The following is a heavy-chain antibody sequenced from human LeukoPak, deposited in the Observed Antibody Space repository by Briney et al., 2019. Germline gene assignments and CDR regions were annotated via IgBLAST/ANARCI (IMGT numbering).Heavy chain of an antibody. Sequence: GGSLRLSCVVSGFTLSGYFIHWVRQAPGKGLEWVAVISYDGSDKYYADSVKGRFTISRDNSNNTLYLQMNSLRIEDTAVYYCARDYSSSWSSWFDPWGQGTLVTVSS. CDR2: ISYDGSDK. V-gene: IGHV3-30-3*01. J-gene: IGHJ5*02. CDR1: GFTLSGYF. CDR3: ARDYSSSWSSWFDP. D-gene: IGHD6-13*01.